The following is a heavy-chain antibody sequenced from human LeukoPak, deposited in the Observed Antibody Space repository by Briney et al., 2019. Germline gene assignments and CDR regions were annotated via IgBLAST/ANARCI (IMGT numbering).Heavy chain of an antibody. CDR3: ARAADYGANFDY. CDR1: GFTVSSNY. Sequence: PGGSLRLSCAASGFTVSSNYMSWVRQAPGKGLEWVANIKQEGIEIYYVGSVKGRFTISRDNAKNSLYLQMNSLRAEDTAVYYCARAADYGANFDYWGQGTLVTVSS. D-gene: IGHD4-17*01. V-gene: IGHV3-7*04. J-gene: IGHJ4*02. CDR2: IKQEGIEI.